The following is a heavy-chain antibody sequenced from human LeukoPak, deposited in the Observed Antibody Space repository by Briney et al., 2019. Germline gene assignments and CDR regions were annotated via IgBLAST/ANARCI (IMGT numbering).Heavy chain of an antibody. J-gene: IGHJ4*02. CDR3: AKDPYGTRYFDY. CDR2: LSGSGADT. V-gene: IGHV3-23*01. D-gene: IGHD2-2*01. CDR1: GFTFSTYA. Sequence: GGSLRLSCAASGFTFSTYAMSWVRQAPGKGLEWVSSLSGSGADTYYADSVKGRFTISRDNAKNTAYLQMNSLRAEDTAVYYCAKDPYGTRYFDYWGQGTLVTAS.